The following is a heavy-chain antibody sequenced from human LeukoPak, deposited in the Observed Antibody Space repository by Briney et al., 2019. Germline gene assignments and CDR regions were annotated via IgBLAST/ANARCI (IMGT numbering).Heavy chain of an antibody. Sequence: GGSLRHSCAASGFTYSNYAMTWVRQAPGKGLEWVSTSESGGAAYYADSVKGRFAISRGNSKNTLFLHMNSLRAEDTAVYFCAKDLVVVTPSGILDIWGQGTRVTVSS. CDR3: AKDLVVVTPSGILDI. V-gene: IGHV3-23*01. CDR2: SESGGAA. J-gene: IGHJ3*02. D-gene: IGHD2-21*02. CDR1: GFTYSNYA.